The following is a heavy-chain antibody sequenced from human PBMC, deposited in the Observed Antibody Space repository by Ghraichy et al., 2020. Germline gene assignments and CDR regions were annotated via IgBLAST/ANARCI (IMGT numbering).Heavy chain of an antibody. Sequence: GESLNISCAASGFTFSSYAMHWVRQAPGKGLEWVAVISYDGSNKYYADSVKGRFTISRDNSKNTLYLQMNSLRAEDTAVYYCARDKGGAEMATIGYYFDYWGQGTLVTVSS. J-gene: IGHJ4*02. CDR2: ISYDGSNK. V-gene: IGHV3-30-3*01. D-gene: IGHD5-24*01. CDR3: ARDKGGAEMATIGYYFDY. CDR1: GFTFSSYA.